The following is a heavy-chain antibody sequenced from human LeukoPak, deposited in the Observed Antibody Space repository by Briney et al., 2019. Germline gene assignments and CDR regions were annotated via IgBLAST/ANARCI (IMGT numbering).Heavy chain of an antibody. J-gene: IGHJ6*03. Sequence: AGGSLRLSCSASGFTFSDYGLHWVRQAPGKGLAWVAIISDGGSNTYYGDSVKGRFTVSRDNSKNTLYLQMTSLRVDDTAVYYCAREVNYYYYMDVWGKGTTVTVS. V-gene: IGHV3-30*01. CDR3: AREVNYYYYMDV. CDR1: GFTFSDYG. CDR2: ISDGGSNT. D-gene: IGHD4-11*01.